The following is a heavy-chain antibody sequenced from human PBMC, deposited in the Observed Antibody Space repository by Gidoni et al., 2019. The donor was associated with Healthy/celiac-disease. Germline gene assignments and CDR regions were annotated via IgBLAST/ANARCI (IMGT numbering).Heavy chain of an antibody. V-gene: IGHV3-48*02. J-gene: IGHJ4*02. Sequence: ELQLVESGGGLVQPGGSLRLAGQASGFTFSSYRLTWFRQAPGKGLEWVSYISSSSSTIYYADSVKGRFTISRDNAKNSLYLQMNSLRDEDTAVYYCASLCDGYYYDSSGYRPGGYWGQGTLVTVSS. CDR2: ISSSSSTI. D-gene: IGHD3-22*01. CDR1: GFTFSSYR. CDR3: ASLCDGYYYDSSGYRPGGY.